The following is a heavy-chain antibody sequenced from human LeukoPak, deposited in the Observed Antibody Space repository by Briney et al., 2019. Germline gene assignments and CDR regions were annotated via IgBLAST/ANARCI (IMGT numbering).Heavy chain of an antibody. CDR3: AVPTIYGVGAFDV. D-gene: IGHD2/OR15-2a*01. V-gene: IGHV3-43*02. J-gene: IGHJ3*01. CDR1: GITFEDYG. Sequence: GGSLRLSCVASGITFEDYGIHWVRQAPGKGLEWVSLISGKGDKTYYVDSVKGRLTVSRENSRNTLYLQIDSLRDEDTTFYYCAVPTIYGVGAFDVWGQGTMPMVSS. CDR2: ISGKGDKT.